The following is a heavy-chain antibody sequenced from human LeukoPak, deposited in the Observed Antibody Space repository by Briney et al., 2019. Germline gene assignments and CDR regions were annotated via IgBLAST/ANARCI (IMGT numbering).Heavy chain of an antibody. CDR3: ARAGTCSSTSCDGGIEY. V-gene: IGHV3-21*06. CDR2: ISTTSTYI. D-gene: IGHD2-2*01. CDR1: GFAFSSYN. Sequence: AGGSLRLFCAASGFAFSSYNMKWVRQAPGKGLEWVSSISTTSTYIYYADSVKGRFTVSRDNSKNLLYLQMDSLRVEDTAVYYCARAGTCSSTSCDGGIEYWGQGTLVSVPS. J-gene: IGHJ4*02.